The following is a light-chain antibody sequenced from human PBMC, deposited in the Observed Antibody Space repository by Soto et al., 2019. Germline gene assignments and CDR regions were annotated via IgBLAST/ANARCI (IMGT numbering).Light chain of an antibody. CDR3: QQHNSYPRT. CDR1: QGISTY. Sequence: DIQLTQSPSFLSASVGDRVTIRCRASQGISTYLAWYQQQPGNAPKLLIHVASILQRGVPSRFSGSGSGTEFTLTISSLQPEDFATYYCQQHNSYPRTFGQGTQLEIK. CDR2: VAS. V-gene: IGKV1-9*01. J-gene: IGKJ2*01.